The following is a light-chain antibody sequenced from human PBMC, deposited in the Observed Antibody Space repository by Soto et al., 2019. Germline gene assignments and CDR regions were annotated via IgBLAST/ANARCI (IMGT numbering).Light chain of an antibody. CDR2: GAS. Sequence: EIVMTQSPATLSVSPGERATLSCRASQSVSSNLAWYQQKPGQAPRLLIYGASTRATGIPARFSGSGSGTEFTLTISSLQSEDFAVYYCQQYNNGPWAFGQGNKV. CDR3: QQYNNGPWA. CDR1: QSVSSN. V-gene: IGKV3-15*01. J-gene: IGKJ1*01.